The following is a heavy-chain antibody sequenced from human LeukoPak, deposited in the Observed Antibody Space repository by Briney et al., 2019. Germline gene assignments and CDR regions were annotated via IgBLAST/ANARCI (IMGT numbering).Heavy chain of an antibody. CDR1: GFTFRKYW. J-gene: IGHJ4*02. CDR3: ARDTIIVVVPAAIGDFDY. V-gene: IGHV3-74*01. D-gene: IGHD2-2*02. CDR2: INSDGSST. Sequence: GGSLRLSCAASGFTFRKYWMSWVRQAPGKGLVWVSRINSDGSSTSYADSVKGRFTISRDNAKNTLYLQMNSLRAEDTAVYYCARDTIIVVVPAAIGDFDYWGQGTLVTVSS.